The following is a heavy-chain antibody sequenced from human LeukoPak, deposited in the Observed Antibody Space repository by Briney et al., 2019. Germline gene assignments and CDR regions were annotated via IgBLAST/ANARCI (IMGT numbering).Heavy chain of an antibody. CDR3: ARLASSGWSHCDY. Sequence: PSETLSLTRTVSGGSISGYYWSWIRQPPGKGPEWIGYIYYSGSTSYNPSLKSRVTISVDTSKNQFSLKMNSVTAADTAVYYCARLASSGWSHCDYWGQGTLVTVSS. V-gene: IGHV4-59*08. J-gene: IGHJ4*02. CDR2: IYYSGST. CDR1: GGSISGYY. D-gene: IGHD6-19*01.